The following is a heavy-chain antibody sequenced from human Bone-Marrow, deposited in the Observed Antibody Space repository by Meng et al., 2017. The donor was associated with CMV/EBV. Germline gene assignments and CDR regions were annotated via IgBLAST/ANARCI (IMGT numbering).Heavy chain of an antibody. CDR1: GFHFSSYW. CDR3: GRDMDV. CDR2: INQDGRGK. J-gene: IGHJ6*02. V-gene: IGHV3-7*01. Sequence: GESLKISCAAPGFHFSSYWMSWVRQAPGKALEWVANINQDGRGKYYVDSVKGRFTISRDNAKNSMYLQMNSLRAEATVVYYCGRDMDVWGQGTTVTVSS.